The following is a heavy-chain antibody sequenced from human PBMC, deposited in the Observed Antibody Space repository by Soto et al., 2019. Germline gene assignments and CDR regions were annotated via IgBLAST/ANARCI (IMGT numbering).Heavy chain of an antibody. D-gene: IGHD1-26*01. Sequence: GSPRLSCAASGFTFSSYAMRLVRQAPGKGLEWVSAISGSGGSTYYADSVKGRFTISRDNSKNTLYLQMNSLRAEDTAVYYCARRGSGSYYDYWGQGTLVTVSS. V-gene: IGHV3-23*01. CDR2: ISGSGGST. CDR3: ARRGSGSYYDY. J-gene: IGHJ4*02. CDR1: GFTFSSYA.